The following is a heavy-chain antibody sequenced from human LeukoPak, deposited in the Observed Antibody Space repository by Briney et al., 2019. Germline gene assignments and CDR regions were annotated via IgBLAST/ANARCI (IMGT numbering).Heavy chain of an antibody. J-gene: IGHJ6*03. CDR2: INPNSGGT. CDR3: ARDWGVEARPGYMDV. Sequence: LGASVKVSCKASGYTFTGYYMHWVRQAPGQGLEWMGWINPNSGGTNYAQKFQGRVTMTRDTSISTAYMELSRLRSDDTAVYYCARDWGVEARPGYMDVWGKGTTVTVSS. CDR1: GYTFTGYY. D-gene: IGHD6-6*01. V-gene: IGHV1-2*02.